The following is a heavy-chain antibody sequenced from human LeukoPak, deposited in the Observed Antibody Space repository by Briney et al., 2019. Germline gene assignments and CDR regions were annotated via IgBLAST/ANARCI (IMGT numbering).Heavy chain of an antibody. CDR2: ISGSGGST. D-gene: IGHD6-19*01. V-gene: IGHV3-23*01. Sequence: PGGSLRLSCAASGFTFSSYAMSWVRQAPGKGLEWVSAISGSGGSTYYADSVKGRFTISRDNSRDTLFLQMSSLRVEDTAVYYCVKDPGSGWYVLYWGQGTLVTVSS. J-gene: IGHJ4*02. CDR1: GFTFSSYA. CDR3: VKDPGSGWYVLY.